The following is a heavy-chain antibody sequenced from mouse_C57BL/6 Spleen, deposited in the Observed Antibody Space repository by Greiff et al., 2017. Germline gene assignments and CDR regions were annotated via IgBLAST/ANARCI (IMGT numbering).Heavy chain of an antibody. CDR2: IDPNSGGT. CDR3: AKHSSGFYYYAMDY. J-gene: IGHJ4*01. Sequence: VQLQQSGAELVKPGASVKLSCKASGYTFTSYWMHWVKQRPGRGLEWIGRIDPNSGGTKYNEKFKSKATLTVDKPSSTAYMQLSSLTSEDSAVYYCAKHSSGFYYYAMDYWGQGTSVTVSS. CDR1: GYTFTSYW. V-gene: IGHV1-72*01. D-gene: IGHD3-2*02.